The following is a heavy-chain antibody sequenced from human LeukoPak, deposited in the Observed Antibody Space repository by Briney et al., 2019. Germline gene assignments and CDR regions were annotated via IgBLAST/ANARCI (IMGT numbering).Heavy chain of an antibody. J-gene: IGHJ4*02. CDR2: IGTAGDT. D-gene: IGHD6-13*01. CDR1: GFTFSSYD. V-gene: IGHV3-13*04. CDR3: ARVAAAGGIDY. Sequence: GGSLRLSCAASGFTFSSYDMHWVRQATGKGLEWVSAIGTAGDTYYPGSVKGRFTISRENAKNSLYLQMSSLRAGDTAVYYCARVAAAGGIDYWGQGTLVTVSS.